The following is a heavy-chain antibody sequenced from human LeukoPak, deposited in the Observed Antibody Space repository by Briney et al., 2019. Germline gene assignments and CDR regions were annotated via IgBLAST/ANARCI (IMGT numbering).Heavy chain of an antibody. J-gene: IGHJ4*02. CDR2: IKSKTDGGTT. D-gene: IGHD2-21*02. CDR1: GFTFSNAW. V-gene: IGHV3-15*07. Sequence: TGGSLRLSCAASGFTFSNAWMNWVRQAPGKGLEWVGRIKSKTDGGTTDYAAPAKGRFTISRDDSKNTLYLQMNSLKTEDTAAYYCTIRPYCGGDCYLDYWGQGTLVTVSS. CDR3: TIRPYCGGDCYLDY.